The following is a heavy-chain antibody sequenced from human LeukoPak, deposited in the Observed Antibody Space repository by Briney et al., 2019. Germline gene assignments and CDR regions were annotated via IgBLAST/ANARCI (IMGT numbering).Heavy chain of an antibody. D-gene: IGHD3-22*01. J-gene: IGHJ4*02. V-gene: IGHV3-21*01. CDR3: ARDRPIVVVITVDY. Sequence: PGGSLRLSCAASGFTFSSYSMNWVRQAPGKGLEWVSSISSSSSYIYYADPVKGRFTISRDNAKNSLYLQMNSLRAEDTAVYYCARDRPIVVVITVDYWGQGTLVTVSS. CDR2: ISSSSSYI. CDR1: GFTFSSYS.